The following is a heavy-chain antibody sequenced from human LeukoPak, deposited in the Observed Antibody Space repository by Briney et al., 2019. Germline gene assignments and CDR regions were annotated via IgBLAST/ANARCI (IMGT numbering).Heavy chain of an antibody. Sequence: SETLSLTCTVSGGSISSSSYYWGWIRQPPRKGLEWIGSIYYSGSTYYNPSLKSRVTISVDTSKNQFSLKLSSVTAADTAVYYCARESGSFGGVIAPFDYWGQGTLVTVSS. J-gene: IGHJ4*02. CDR2: IYYSGST. V-gene: IGHV4-39*07. CDR1: GGSISSSSYY. CDR3: ARESGSFGGVIAPFDY. D-gene: IGHD3-16*02.